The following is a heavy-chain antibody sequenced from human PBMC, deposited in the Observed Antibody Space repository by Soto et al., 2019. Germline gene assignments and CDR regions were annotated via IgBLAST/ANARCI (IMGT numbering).Heavy chain of an antibody. V-gene: IGHV3-30*03. CDR3: ATLNYGGDDC. D-gene: IGHD4-17*01. Sequence: QVQLVESGGGVVQPGRSLRLSCAASGLTFSTYGMHWVRQAPAKGLECVAIIPYDGSYKYYVDSVKGRFTISRDNSKNTLYLQMDSLRAEDTAVYYCATLNYGGDDCWGQGTLVTVSS. CDR2: IPYDGSYK. CDR1: GLTFSTYG. J-gene: IGHJ4*02.